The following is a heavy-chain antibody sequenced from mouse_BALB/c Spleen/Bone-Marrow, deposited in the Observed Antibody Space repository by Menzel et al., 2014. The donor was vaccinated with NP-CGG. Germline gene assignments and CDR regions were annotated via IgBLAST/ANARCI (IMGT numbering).Heavy chain of an antibody. D-gene: IGHD1-2*01. CDR2: ICSGGST. CDR3: ARNSDYGSGYFDV. Sequence: QVQLKESEPGLVQPSQTLSITCTVSGFSLTSYGVHWVRQPPGKGLEWLGVICSGGSTDYNAAFISRLSISKDNSKSQVFFKMNSLQADDTAIYYCARNSDYGSGYFDVWGAGTTVTVSS. V-gene: IGHV2-4*02. CDR1: GFSLTSYG. J-gene: IGHJ1*01.